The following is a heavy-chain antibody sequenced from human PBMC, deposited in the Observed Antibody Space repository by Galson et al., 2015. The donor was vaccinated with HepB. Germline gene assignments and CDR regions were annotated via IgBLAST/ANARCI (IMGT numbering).Heavy chain of an antibody. CDR3: AKDPYNGDYRSLCYFDY. V-gene: IGHV3-23*01. Sequence: SLRLSCAASGFTFSSYAMSWVRQAPGKGLEWVSAISGSGGSTYYADSVKGRFTISRDNSKNTLYLQMNSLRAEDTAVYYCAKDPYNGDYRSLCYFDYWGQGTLVTVSS. CDR1: GFTFSSYA. CDR2: ISGSGGST. J-gene: IGHJ4*02. D-gene: IGHD4-17*01.